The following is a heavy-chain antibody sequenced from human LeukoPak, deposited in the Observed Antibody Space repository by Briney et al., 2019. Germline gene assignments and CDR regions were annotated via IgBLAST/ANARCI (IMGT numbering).Heavy chain of an antibody. CDR1: GFTFRRYS. D-gene: IGHD2-21*02. Sequence: GGSLTLSCGASGFTFRRYSMNGVPDSREEGLEGVSYIRSSSIYIYYADSVKGRVTISRDNAKNSLYLQRNSLRAEDTAVYYCARDRLYCGGDCYNDAFDISGEGTMVTVSS. J-gene: IGHJ3*02. CDR2: IRSSSIYI. V-gene: IGHV3-21*01. CDR3: ARDRLYCGGDCYNDAFDI.